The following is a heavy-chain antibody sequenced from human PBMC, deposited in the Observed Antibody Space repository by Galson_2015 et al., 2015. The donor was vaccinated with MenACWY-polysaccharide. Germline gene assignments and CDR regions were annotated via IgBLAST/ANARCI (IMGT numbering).Heavy chain of an antibody. D-gene: IGHD3-10*01. J-gene: IGHJ6*02. CDR2: ISSSSSTI. CDR3: ARVPYGSGSYPYYYYGMDV. Sequence: SLRLSCAASGFTFSSYSMNWVRQAPGKGLEWVSYISSSSSTIYYADSVKGRFTISRDNAKNSLYLQMNSLRAEDTAVYYCARVPYGSGSYPYYYYGMDVWGQGTTVTVSS. CDR1: GFTFSSYS. V-gene: IGHV3-48*01.